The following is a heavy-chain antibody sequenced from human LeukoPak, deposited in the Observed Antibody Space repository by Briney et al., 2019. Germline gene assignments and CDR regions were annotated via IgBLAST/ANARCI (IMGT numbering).Heavy chain of an antibody. CDR3: SSESRY. CDR2: ISYDGSNK. D-gene: IGHD3-22*01. V-gene: IGHV3-30-3*01. Sequence: GRSLRLSCAASGFTFSSYAMHWVRQAPGKGLEWVAVISYDGSNKYYADSVKGRFTISRDNSKNTLYLQMSSLRDEDTAMYYCSSESRYWGQGTLVIVSS. CDR1: GFTFSSYA. J-gene: IGHJ4*02.